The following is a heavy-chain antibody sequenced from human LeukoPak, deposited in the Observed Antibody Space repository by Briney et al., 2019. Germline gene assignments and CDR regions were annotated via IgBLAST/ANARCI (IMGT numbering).Heavy chain of an antibody. CDR3: AKSYWNSTSLDY. CDR1: GFAFSSYA. D-gene: IGHD1-7*01. J-gene: IGHJ4*02. Sequence: GGSLRLSCAASGFAFSSYAMSWVRQAPGKGLEWVSAISGSGGSTYYADSVKGRFTISRDNSKNTLYLQMNSLRAEDTAVYYCAKSYWNSTSLDYLGQGTLVTVSS. V-gene: IGHV3-23*01. CDR2: ISGSGGST.